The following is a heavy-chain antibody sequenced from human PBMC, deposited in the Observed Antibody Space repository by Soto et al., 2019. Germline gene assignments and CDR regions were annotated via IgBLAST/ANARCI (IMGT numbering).Heavy chain of an antibody. CDR1: GFTFSSYA. Sequence: GGSLRLSCAASGFTFSSYAMSWVRQAPGKGLEWVSSISGSSGRTYYADSVKGRFTISRDNSKNTLYLQMNSLRAEDTAVYYCAKDSLGRWLVSNACDIWGQGTMGTVSS. D-gene: IGHD6-19*01. CDR2: ISGSSGRT. J-gene: IGHJ3*02. V-gene: IGHV3-23*01. CDR3: AKDSLGRWLVSNACDI.